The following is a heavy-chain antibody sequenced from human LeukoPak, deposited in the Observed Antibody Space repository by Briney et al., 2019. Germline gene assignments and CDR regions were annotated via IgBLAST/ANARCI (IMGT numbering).Heavy chain of an antibody. V-gene: IGHV3-48*03. CDR1: GFTFSSYA. CDR2: ISSSGSTI. CDR3: ARDLVGATAFDY. J-gene: IGHJ4*02. Sequence: GRSLRLSCAASGFTFSSYAMNWDRQAPGKGLEWVSYISSSGSTIYYADSVKGRFTISRDNAKNSLYRQVNSLRAEDTAVYYCARDLVGATAFDYWGQGTLVTVSS. D-gene: IGHD1-26*01.